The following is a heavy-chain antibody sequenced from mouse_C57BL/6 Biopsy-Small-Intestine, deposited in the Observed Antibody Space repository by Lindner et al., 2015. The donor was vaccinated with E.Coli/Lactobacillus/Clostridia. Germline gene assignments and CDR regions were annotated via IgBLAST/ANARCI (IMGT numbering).Heavy chain of an antibody. CDR2: ISSGSDTI. CDR1: GFTFSDYG. Sequence: VQLQEVWGGLVKPGGSLKLSCAASGFTFSDYGMHWVRQAPEKGLEWVAYISSGSDTIYYADTVKGRFTISRDNARNTLFLQMTSLRSEDTAMYYCARPYYYAMDYWGQGTSVTVSS. V-gene: IGHV5-17*01. CDR3: ARPYYYAMDY. J-gene: IGHJ4*01.